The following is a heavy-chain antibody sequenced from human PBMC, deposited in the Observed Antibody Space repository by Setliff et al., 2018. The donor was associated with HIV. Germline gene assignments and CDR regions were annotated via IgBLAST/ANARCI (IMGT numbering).Heavy chain of an antibody. D-gene: IGHD6-6*01. J-gene: IGHJ3*02. CDR1: GFTFDDYA. V-gene: IGHV3-9*01. CDR2: ISWNSGSI. Sequence: GGSLRLSCAASGFTFDDYAMHWVRQAPGKGLEWVSGISWNSGSIGYADSVKGRFTISRDNAKNSLYLQMNSLRAEDTALYYCAKLPSSSHAFDIWGQGTMVTV. CDR3: AKLPSSSHAFDI.